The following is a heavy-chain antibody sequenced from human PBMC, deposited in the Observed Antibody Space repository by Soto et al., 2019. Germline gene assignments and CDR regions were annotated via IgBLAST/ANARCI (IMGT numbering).Heavy chain of an antibody. Sequence: GGSLRLSYAASGFTFSSYAMHWVRQAPGKGLEWVAVISYDGSNKYYADSVKRRFTISRDNSKNTLYLQMNGLRVEDTAVYYCARDGARLVYHHDVSGYYGTTFWGQGIPVTVSS. V-gene: IGHV3-30-3*01. J-gene: IGHJ4*02. CDR2: ISYDGSNK. CDR3: ARDGARLVYHHDVSGYYGTTF. D-gene: IGHD3-22*01. CDR1: GFTFSSYA.